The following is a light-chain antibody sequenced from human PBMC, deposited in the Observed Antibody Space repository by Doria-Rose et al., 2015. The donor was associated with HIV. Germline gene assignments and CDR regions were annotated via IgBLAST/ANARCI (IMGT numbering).Light chain of an antibody. CDR2: WAS. J-gene: IGKJ3*01. CDR3: QQYYDTPS. Sequence: DIQVTQSPESLGMSLGERATLNCKSNQSLLYTSKNYLAWYQQKPGQPPKLLIYWASTRQSGVPAQFSGSWSGTDFTLTISSLEAEDVAVYYCQQYYDTPSFGPGTTVDIK. CDR1: QSLLYTSKNY. V-gene: IGKV4-1*01.